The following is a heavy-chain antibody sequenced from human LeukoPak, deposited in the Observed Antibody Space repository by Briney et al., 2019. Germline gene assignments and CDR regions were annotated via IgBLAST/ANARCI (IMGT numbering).Heavy chain of an antibody. Sequence: SETLSLTCAVYGGSFSGYYWSWIRQPPGKGLEWIGEINHGGSTNYNPSLKSRVTISVDTSKNQFSLKLSSVTAADTAVYYCARGSRSSWFRYYYYYYMDVWGKGATVTVSS. V-gene: IGHV4-34*01. CDR2: INHGGST. J-gene: IGHJ6*03. CDR1: GGSFSGYY. CDR3: ARGSRSSWFRYYYYYYMDV. D-gene: IGHD6-13*01.